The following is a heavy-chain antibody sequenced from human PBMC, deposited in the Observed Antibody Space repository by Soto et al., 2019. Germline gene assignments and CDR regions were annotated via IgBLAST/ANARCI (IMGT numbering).Heavy chain of an antibody. D-gene: IGHD6-13*01. CDR3: GKDQARAASHGID. J-gene: IGHJ3*01. CDR2: ISNDGSDK. CDR1: GFTFNNYG. V-gene: IGHV3-30*18. Sequence: QVQLVESGGGVVQPGRSLRLSCAASGFTFNNYGIHWARQAPGKGLEWVAAISNDGSDKYYADSVKGRLTISRDNSKNTVFLQMSSLRAEDTAVYYCGKDQARAASHGIDWGQGTMVTVSS.